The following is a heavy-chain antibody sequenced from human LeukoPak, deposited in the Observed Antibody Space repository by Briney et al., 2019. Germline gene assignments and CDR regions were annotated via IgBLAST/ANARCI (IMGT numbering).Heavy chain of an antibody. CDR1: GGSFSGYY. Sequence: PSETLSLTCAVYGGSFSGYYWSWIRQPPGKGLEWIGYIYYSGSTNYNPSLKSRVTISVDTSKNQFSLKLSSVTAADTAVYYCARRRMTTVTTRVPDWYFDLWGRGTLVTVSS. V-gene: IGHV4-59*08. CDR2: IYYSGST. J-gene: IGHJ2*01. CDR3: ARRRMTTVTTRVPDWYFDL. D-gene: IGHD4-17*01.